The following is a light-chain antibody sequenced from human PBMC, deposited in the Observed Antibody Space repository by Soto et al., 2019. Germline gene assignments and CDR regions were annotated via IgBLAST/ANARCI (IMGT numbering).Light chain of an antibody. J-gene: IGLJ2*01. CDR1: SSDVGSYNL. Sequence: QSSLTQPASVSGSPGQSITISCTGTSSDVGSYNLVSWYQQHPGKAPKLIIYEVSKRPSGVSNRFSGSKSGNTASLTISGLQAEDEADYYCCSYAGSSTHVIFGGGTKVTVL. CDR2: EVS. V-gene: IGLV2-23*02. CDR3: CSYAGSSTHVI.